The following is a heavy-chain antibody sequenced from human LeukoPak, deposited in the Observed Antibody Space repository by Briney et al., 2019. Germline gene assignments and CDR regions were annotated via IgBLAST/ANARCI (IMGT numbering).Heavy chain of an antibody. CDR2: IYTSGGT. D-gene: IGHD3-22*01. Sequence: SETLSLTCTVSGGSISSYYWSWIRQPPGKGLEWIGYIYTSGGTNYNPSLKSRVTISVDTSKNQFSLKLSSVTAADTAVYYCARHDHDSSGPNWFDPWGQGTLVTVSS. CDR1: GGSISSYY. V-gene: IGHV4-4*09. CDR3: ARHDHDSSGPNWFDP. J-gene: IGHJ5*02.